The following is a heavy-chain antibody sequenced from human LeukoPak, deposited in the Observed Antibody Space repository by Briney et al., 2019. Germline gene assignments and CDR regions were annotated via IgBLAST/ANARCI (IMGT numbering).Heavy chain of an antibody. V-gene: IGHV3-11*01. CDR2: ISSSGSTI. Sequence: PGGSLRLSCAASGFTFSDYYMSWLRQAPGKGLEWVSYISSSGSTIYYADSVKGRFTISRDNAKNSLYLQMNSLRAEDTAVYYCASYLCSSTSCQGASFDYWGQGTLVTVSS. J-gene: IGHJ4*02. CDR1: GFTFSDYY. CDR3: ASYLCSSTSCQGASFDY. D-gene: IGHD2-2*01.